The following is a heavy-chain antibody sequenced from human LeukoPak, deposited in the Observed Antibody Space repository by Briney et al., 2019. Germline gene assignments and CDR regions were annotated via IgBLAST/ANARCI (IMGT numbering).Heavy chain of an antibody. Sequence: GASVKVSCKASGHTFTGYYMHWVRQAPGQGLEWMGWINPNSGGTNYAQKFQGRVTMTRDTSISTAYMELSRLRSDDTAVYYCARDLRYFDWLGDGDYWGQGTLVTVSS. CDR2: INPNSGGT. CDR3: ARDLRYFDWLGDGDY. CDR1: GHTFTGYY. V-gene: IGHV1-2*02. D-gene: IGHD3-9*01. J-gene: IGHJ4*02.